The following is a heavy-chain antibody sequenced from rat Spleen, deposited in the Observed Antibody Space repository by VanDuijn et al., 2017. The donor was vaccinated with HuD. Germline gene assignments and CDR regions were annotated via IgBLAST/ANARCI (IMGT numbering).Heavy chain of an antibody. J-gene: IGHJ4*01. V-gene: IGHV5-29*01. CDR3: TRGYVMDA. CDR1: GFTFTDFF. Sequence: EVQLVESDGGLVQPGRSLKLSCAASGFTFTDFFMAWVRQAPTMGLEWVATISSDGTNTYYRDSVKGRFTISRDNAKNTQYLQMDSLRSEDTATYYCTRGYVMDAWGQGASVTVSS. CDR2: ISSDGTNT.